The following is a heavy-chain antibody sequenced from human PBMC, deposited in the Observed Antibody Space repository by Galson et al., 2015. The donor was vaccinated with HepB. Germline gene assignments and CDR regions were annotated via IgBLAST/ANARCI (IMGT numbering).Heavy chain of an antibody. Sequence: SLRLSCAASGFTVSSNYMSWVRQAPGKGLEWVSVIYSDGSTYYADSVKGRFIISRHHSKNTLYLQMNSLRAEDTAVYYCARGRRGQLPDYWGQGTLVTVSS. J-gene: IGHJ4*02. CDR1: GFTVSSNY. D-gene: IGHD6-6*01. CDR3: ARGRRGQLPDY. CDR2: IYSDGST. V-gene: IGHV3-53*04.